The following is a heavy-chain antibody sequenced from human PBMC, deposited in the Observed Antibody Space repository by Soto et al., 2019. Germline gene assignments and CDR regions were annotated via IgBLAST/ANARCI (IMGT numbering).Heavy chain of an antibody. CDR3: AKDLSTVVRSDAFDI. CDR1: GFTFDDYT. Sequence: GGSLRLSXAASGFTFDDYTMHWVRQAPGKGLEWVSLISWDGGSTYYADSVKGRFTISRDNSKNSLYLQMNSLRTEDTALYYCAKDLSTVVRSDAFDIWGQGTMVTVSS. CDR2: ISWDGGST. D-gene: IGHD4-17*01. V-gene: IGHV3-43*01. J-gene: IGHJ3*02.